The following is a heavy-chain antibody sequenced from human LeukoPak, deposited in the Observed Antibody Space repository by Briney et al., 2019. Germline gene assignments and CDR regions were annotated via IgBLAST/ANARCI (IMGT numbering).Heavy chain of an antibody. V-gene: IGHV4-59*01. CDR3: ARDLRAVDYDFWTRPLYYGMDV. J-gene: IGHJ6*02. D-gene: IGHD3-3*01. Sequence: AETLSLTCTVSGGSISSYYWSWIRQPPGKGLEWIGYIHYSGSTNYNPSLKSRVTISVDTSKNQFSLKLSSVTAADTAVYYCARDLRAVDYDFWTRPLYYGMDVWGQGTTVTVSS. CDR1: GGSISSYY. CDR2: IHYSGST.